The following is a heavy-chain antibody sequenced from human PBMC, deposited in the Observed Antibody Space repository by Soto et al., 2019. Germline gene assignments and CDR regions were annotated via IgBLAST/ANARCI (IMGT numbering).Heavy chain of an antibody. D-gene: IGHD1-26*01. CDR2: ISGSGGTI. V-gene: IGHV3-48*03. CDR3: ARLVGATAYYYYGMDV. Sequence: GGSLRLSCAASGFTFNTYEMHWVRQAPGKGLEWVSYISGSGGTIYYADSVKGRFTISRDNAKNSLYLQMSSLRDEDTAVYFCARLVGATAYYYYGMDVWGQGTTVTVSS. CDR1: GFTFNTYE. J-gene: IGHJ6*02.